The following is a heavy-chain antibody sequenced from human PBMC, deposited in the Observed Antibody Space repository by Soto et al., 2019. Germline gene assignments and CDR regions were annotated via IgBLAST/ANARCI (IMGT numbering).Heavy chain of an antibody. J-gene: IGHJ4*02. CDR2: ISAYNGNT. D-gene: IGHD6-19*01. Sequence: GESLKISCKASGYTFTSYGISWVRQAPGQGLEWMGWISAYNGNTNYAQKFQGRVTMTTDTSTSTAYMELRSLRSDDTAVYYCARDRGGFWDSSGWPDYWGQGTLVTVSS. CDR1: GYTFTSYG. V-gene: IGHV1-18*01. CDR3: ARDRGGFWDSSGWPDY.